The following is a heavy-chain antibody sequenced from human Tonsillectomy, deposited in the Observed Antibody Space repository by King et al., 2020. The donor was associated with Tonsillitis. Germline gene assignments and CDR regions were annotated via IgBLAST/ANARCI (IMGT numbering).Heavy chain of an antibody. CDR2: ISYDGSNK. CDR1: GFTFSSYG. CDR3: ARDRSYGGNSISGNWFDP. Sequence: VQLVESGGGVVRPGRSLRLSCAASGFTFSSYGMHWVRQAPGKGLEWVAVISYDGSNKYYADSVKGRFTISRDNSKNTLYLQMNSLRAEDTAVYYCARDRSYGGNSISGNWFDPWGQGTLVTVSS. D-gene: IGHD4-23*01. V-gene: IGHV3-33*05. J-gene: IGHJ5*02.